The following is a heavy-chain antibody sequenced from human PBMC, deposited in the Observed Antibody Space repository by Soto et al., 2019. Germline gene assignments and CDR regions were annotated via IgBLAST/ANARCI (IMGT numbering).Heavy chain of an antibody. J-gene: IGHJ4*02. Sequence: PGGSLRLSCAASGFTFSDYYMSWIRQAPGKGLEWVSYISSSGSTIYYADSVKGRFTISRDNAKNSLYLQMNSLKTEDTAVYYCTTPIYLGDDYWGQGTLVTVSS. V-gene: IGHV3-11*01. D-gene: IGHD3-16*01. CDR3: TTPIYLGDDY. CDR1: GFTFSDYY. CDR2: ISSSGSTI.